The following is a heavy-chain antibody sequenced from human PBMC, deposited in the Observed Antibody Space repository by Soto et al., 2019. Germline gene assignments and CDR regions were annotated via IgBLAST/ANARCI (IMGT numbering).Heavy chain of an antibody. Sequence: ASVKVSCKASGDTFSFYTINWVRQAPGQGLEWMGWISTYKGNTNYAQKFQGRVTMTTDTSTSTAYMELRSLRSDDTAVYYCARPPPNYDFWSGYHTYYYYGMDVWGQGTTVTVSS. J-gene: IGHJ6*02. D-gene: IGHD3-3*01. CDR3: ARPPPNYDFWSGYHTYYYYGMDV. CDR2: ISTYKGNT. V-gene: IGHV1-18*01. CDR1: GDTFSFYT.